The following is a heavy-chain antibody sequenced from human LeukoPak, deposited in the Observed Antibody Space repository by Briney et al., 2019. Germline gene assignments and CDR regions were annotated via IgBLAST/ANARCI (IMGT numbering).Heavy chain of an antibody. D-gene: IGHD3-16*01. CDR3: ARVDIGRSRLGEEF. V-gene: IGHV3-23*01. CDR1: GFTFISYT. CDR2: ITGSGGST. J-gene: IGHJ4*02. Sequence: GGSLRLSCAASGFTFISYTMGWVRQAPGKGLEWVSTITGSGGSTSYADSVKGRFTISRDNSRSTLFLQMNSLRAEDTAVYYCARVDIGRSRLGEEFWGQGTLVTVSS.